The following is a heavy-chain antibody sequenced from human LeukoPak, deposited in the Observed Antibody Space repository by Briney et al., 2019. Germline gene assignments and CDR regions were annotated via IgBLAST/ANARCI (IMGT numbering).Heavy chain of an antibody. CDR2: IRSTTHGGTT. Sequence: GGSLRLSCAASGFSFTNAWMNWVRQAPGKGLEWVGRIRSTTHGGTTDFAVSVKGRFTISRDDSRDTLYLQMNSLKIEDTALCYCATEVFMDLYRDYWGQGTLVTVSS. D-gene: IGHD3/OR15-3a*01. CDR1: GFSFTNAW. J-gene: IGHJ4*02. CDR3: ATEVFMDLYRDY. V-gene: IGHV3-15*07.